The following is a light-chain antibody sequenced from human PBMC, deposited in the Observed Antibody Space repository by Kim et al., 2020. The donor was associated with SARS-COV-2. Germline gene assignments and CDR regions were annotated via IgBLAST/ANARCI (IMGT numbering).Light chain of an antibody. CDR2: WAS. J-gene: IGKJ3*01. CDR3: QQYYSSPPT. CDR1: QSVLYNSNNKNY. V-gene: IGKV4-1*01. Sequence: ATINCNSSQSVLYNSNNKNYVAWYQQKPGQPPKLLIYWASTRESGVPDRFSGSGSGTDFTLTISSLQAEDVAVYYCQQYYSSPPTFGPGTKVDIK.